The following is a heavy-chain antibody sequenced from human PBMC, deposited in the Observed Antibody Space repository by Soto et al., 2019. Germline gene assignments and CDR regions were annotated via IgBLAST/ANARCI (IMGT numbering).Heavy chain of an antibody. CDR1: GFTFTVFG. Sequence: PGGSLRLSCAASGFTFTVFGMCWVRQAPGEGLEWVSAISANGANTYYTHSVRGRFTISRDNSRNTLFLQMSSLRVEDTDVYYCARDGPYVGSSVSPDYFDYWGQGTLVTVSS. D-gene: IGHD1-26*01. V-gene: IGHV3-23*01. CDR2: ISANGANT. CDR3: ARDGPYVGSSVSPDYFDY. J-gene: IGHJ4*02.